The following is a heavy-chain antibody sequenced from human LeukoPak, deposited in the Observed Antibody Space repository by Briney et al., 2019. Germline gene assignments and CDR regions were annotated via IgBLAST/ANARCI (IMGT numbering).Heavy chain of an antibody. CDR3: AKDLGEYSRSSFYYGMDV. V-gene: IGHV3-23*01. Sequence: GGSLRLSCAASGFTFSSYAMSWVRQAPGKGLEWVSVISGSGGSTDYADSVKGRFTISRDNSKNTLYLQMNSLRAEDTAVYYCAKDLGEYSRSSFYYGMDVWGQGTTVTVSS. CDR1: GFTFSSYA. CDR2: ISGSGGST. D-gene: IGHD6-6*01. J-gene: IGHJ6*02.